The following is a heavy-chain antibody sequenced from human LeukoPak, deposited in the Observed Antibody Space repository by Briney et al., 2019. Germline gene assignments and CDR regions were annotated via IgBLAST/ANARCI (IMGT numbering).Heavy chain of an antibody. V-gene: IGHV4-59*01. J-gene: IGHJ5*02. CDR1: GGSISSYY. CDR2: IYYSGST. CDR3: ARDGQLGDRYYAENWFDP. Sequence: SETLSLTCTVSGGSISSYYWSWVRQPPGKGLEWIGYIYYSGSTNYNPSLKSRVTISVDTSKNQFSLKLSSVTAADTAVYYCARDGQLGDRYYAENWFDPWGQGTLVTVSS. D-gene: IGHD3-3*01.